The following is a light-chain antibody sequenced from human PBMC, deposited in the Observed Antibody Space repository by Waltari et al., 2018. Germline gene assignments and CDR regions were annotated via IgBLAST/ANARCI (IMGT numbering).Light chain of an antibody. J-gene: IGKJ1*01. V-gene: IGKV4-1*01. CDR2: WAS. Sequence: DIVMTQSPDSLAVSLGERAAINCKSSQSVLFSTNNKNFLAWYQQKPGQPPKLLISWASTGESGVPDRFSGSGSGTDFTLTISSLQAEDVAVYYCQQYYTTPWTFGQGTKVEIK. CDR3: QQYYTTPWT. CDR1: QSVLFSTNNKNF.